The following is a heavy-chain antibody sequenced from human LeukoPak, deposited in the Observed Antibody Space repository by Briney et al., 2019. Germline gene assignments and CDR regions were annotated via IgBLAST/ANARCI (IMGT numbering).Heavy chain of an antibody. Sequence: SVKVSCKASGGTFSNYGISWVRQAPGQGLEWMGGIIPIFDTANYAQKFQGRVTIAADESTSTAYMELSSLRSEDTAVYYCAREITIFGAVIGGRSAFDIWGQGTMVTVSS. J-gene: IGHJ3*02. V-gene: IGHV1-69*13. CDR3: AREITIFGAVIGGRSAFDI. D-gene: IGHD3-3*01. CDR1: GGTFSNYG. CDR2: IIPIFDTA.